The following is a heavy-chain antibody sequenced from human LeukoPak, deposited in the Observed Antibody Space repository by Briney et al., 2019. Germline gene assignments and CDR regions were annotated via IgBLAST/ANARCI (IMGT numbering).Heavy chain of an antibody. D-gene: IGHD6-19*01. CDR1: GGSISTYY. CDR2: IYYSGST. CDR3: ARHAPSDTTGWYYFDY. J-gene: IGHJ4*02. Sequence: SETLSLTCTVSGGSISTYYWSWIRQLPGKGLEWIGYIYYSGSTAYNPSLKSRVTISVDTSKSQFSLKLSSVTAADTAVYYCARHAPSDTTGWYYFDYWGQGTLVTVSS. V-gene: IGHV4-59*08.